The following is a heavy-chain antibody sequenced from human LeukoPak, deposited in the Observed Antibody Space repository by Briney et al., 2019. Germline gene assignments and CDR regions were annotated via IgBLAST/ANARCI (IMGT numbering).Heavy chain of an antibody. CDR1: GGSISSYY. V-gene: IGHV4-59*01. CDR2: IYYSGST. J-gene: IGHJ6*02. CDR3: ARDLAYGMDV. Sequence: PSETLSLTCTVSGGSISSYYWSWTRQPPGKGLEWIGYIYYSGSTNYNPSLKSRVTISVDTSKNQFSLKLSSVTAADTAVYYCARDLAYGMDVWGQGTTVTVSS.